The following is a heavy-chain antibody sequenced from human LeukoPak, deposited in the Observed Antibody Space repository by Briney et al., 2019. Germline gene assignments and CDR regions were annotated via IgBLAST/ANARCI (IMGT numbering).Heavy chain of an antibody. Sequence: GGSLRLSCAASGFTFSKYWMLWVRQAPGKGLESVSRINTDGTVTTYADSVKGRFTVSGDNADNTMFLQMNSVRDEDTAVYYCATKQWLAPPPDSWGQGTPVTVFS. J-gene: IGHJ4*02. V-gene: IGHV3-74*01. CDR1: GFTFSKYW. CDR3: ATKQWLAPPPDS. D-gene: IGHD6-19*01. CDR2: INTDGTVT.